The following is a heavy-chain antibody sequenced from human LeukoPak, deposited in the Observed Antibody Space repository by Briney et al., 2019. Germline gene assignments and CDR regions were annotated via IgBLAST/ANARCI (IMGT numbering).Heavy chain of an antibody. CDR3: ARRRLAISSSWSY. Sequence: PSETLSLTCAVYGGSFSGYYWSWIRQPPGKGLEWIGEISHSGSTNYNPSLKGRVTISVDTSKNQFSLKLSSVTAADTAVYYCARRRLAISSSWSYWGQGTLVTVSS. V-gene: IGHV4-34*01. J-gene: IGHJ4*02. CDR1: GGSFSGYY. D-gene: IGHD6-13*01. CDR2: ISHSGST.